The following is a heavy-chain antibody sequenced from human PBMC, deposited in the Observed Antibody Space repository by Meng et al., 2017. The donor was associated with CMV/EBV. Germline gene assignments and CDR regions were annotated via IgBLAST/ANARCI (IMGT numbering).Heavy chain of an antibody. CDR2: ISYDGSNK. V-gene: IGHV3-30-3*01. CDR1: GFTFSSYA. CDR3: ARDIKMGRYYYYGMDV. J-gene: IGHJ6*02. Sequence: GESLKISCAASGFTFSSYAMHWVRQAPGKGLEWVAVISYDGSNKYYADSVKGRFTISRDNSKNTLYLQMNSLRAEDTAVYYCARDIKMGRYYYYGMDVWGQGTTVTVS. D-gene: IGHD5-24*01.